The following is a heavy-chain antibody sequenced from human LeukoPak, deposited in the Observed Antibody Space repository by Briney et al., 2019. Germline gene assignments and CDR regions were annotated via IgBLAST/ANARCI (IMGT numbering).Heavy chain of an antibody. V-gene: IGHV3-21*01. Sequence: GGSLRLSCAASGFTFSSYSMNWVRQAPGKGLEWVSSISSSSSYIYYADSVKGRFTISRDNAKNSLYLQMNSLRAEDTAVYYCARWYCSGGSCHPAFDQYYYYMDVWGRGTTVTISS. CDR2: ISSSSSYI. J-gene: IGHJ6*03. CDR1: GFTFSSYS. D-gene: IGHD2-15*01. CDR3: ARWYCSGGSCHPAFDQYYYYMDV.